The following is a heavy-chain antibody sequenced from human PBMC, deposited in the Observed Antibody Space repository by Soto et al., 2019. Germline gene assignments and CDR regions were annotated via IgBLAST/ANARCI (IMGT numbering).Heavy chain of an antibody. V-gene: IGHV1-2*02. J-gene: IGHJ4*02. CDR1: GYSFTKYH. Sequence: XSVKVSGKASGYSFTKYHMHWVRQAPGQGLEWMGWINPGSGVTNQAQKFQGRVTMTRDTSITTTYMELNSLTSDDTAVYYCARVAGHKNARFDTWGQGALVNVPS. D-gene: IGHD2-15*01. CDR3: ARVAGHKNARFDT. CDR2: INPGSGVT.